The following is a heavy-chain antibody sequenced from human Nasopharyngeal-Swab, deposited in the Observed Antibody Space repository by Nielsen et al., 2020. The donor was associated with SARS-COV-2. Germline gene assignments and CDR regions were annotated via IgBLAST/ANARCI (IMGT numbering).Heavy chain of an antibody. V-gene: IGHV4-59*08. Sequence: SETLSLTCTVSGGSISSYYWSWIRQPPGKGLEWIGYIYYSGSTSYNPSLKSRVTISVDTSKNQFSLKLSSVTAADTAVYYCARGGKGYWFDPWGQGTLVTVSS. CDR3: ARGGKGYWFDP. J-gene: IGHJ5*02. D-gene: IGHD4-23*01. CDR2: IYYSGST. CDR1: GGSISSYY.